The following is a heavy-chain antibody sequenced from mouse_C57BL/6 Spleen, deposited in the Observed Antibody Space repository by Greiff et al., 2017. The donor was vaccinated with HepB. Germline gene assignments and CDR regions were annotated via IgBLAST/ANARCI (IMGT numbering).Heavy chain of an antibody. CDR3: ARGYYGSSYGFAY. CDR2: FHPYNDDT. J-gene: IGHJ3*01. D-gene: IGHD1-1*01. Sequence: VQLQQSGAELVKPGALVKMSCKASGYTFTTYPIEWMKQNHGKSLEWIGNFHPYNDDTKYNEKFKGKATLTVEKSSSTVYLELSRLTSDDSAVYYCARGYYGSSYGFAYWGQGTLVTVSA. V-gene: IGHV1-47*01. CDR1: GYTFTTYP.